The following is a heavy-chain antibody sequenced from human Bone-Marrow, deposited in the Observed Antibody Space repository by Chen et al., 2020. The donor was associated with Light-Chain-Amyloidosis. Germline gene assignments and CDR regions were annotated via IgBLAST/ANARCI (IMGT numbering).Heavy chain of an antibody. V-gene: IGHV3-23*01. CDR2: ISASTTT. CDR1: GFTFNTYA. CDR3: ATQAEGFISYFDY. J-gene: IGHJ4*02. Sequence: EVQLLESGGGLVQPGGSLRLSCAASGFTFNTYAMNWVRQAPGKGLEWVSTISASTTTYYADSVEGRFTISRDNSKTTLFLQMNSLRAEDTALYYCATQAEGFISYFDYWGQGILVTVSS. D-gene: IGHD3-10*01.